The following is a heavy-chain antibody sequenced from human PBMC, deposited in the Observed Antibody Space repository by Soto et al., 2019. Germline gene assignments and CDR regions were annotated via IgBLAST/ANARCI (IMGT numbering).Heavy chain of an antibody. J-gene: IGHJ4*02. D-gene: IGHD3-22*01. CDR1: GYSFAGYW. V-gene: IGHV5-10-1*01. CDR3: ARQIYDSDTGPNFQYYFDS. CDR2: IDPSDSQT. Sequence: GESLEISCKGSGYSFAGYWITWVRQKPGKGLEWMGRIDPSDSQTYYSPSFRGHVTISATKSITTVFLQWSSLRASDTAMYYCARQIYDSDTGPNFQYYFDSWGQGTPVTVSS.